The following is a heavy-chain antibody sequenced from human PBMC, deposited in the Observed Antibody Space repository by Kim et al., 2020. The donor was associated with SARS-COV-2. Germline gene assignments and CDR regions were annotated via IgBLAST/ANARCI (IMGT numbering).Heavy chain of an antibody. CDR3: ARGHYYDKTDY. D-gene: IGHD3-22*01. J-gene: IGHJ4*02. Sequence: TNYNPSLKSRVTISVDTSKNQFSLKLSSVTAADTAVYYCARGHYYDKTDYWGQGTLVTVSS. CDR2: T. V-gene: IGHV4-34*01.